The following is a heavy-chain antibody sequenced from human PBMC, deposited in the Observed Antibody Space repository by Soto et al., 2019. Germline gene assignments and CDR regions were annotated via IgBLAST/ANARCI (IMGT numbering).Heavy chain of an antibody. D-gene: IGHD3-16*02. Sequence: DVQLVESGGGWVQPGRSLRLSCAASGFKFSDYWMSWVRQAPGKGLEWVGNIKHDTSEAHYADSVKGRFTITRDNIKNFLFLQRRDLRVDDTASYYCARDGLLFSGPYRPSRFDYWGLGALVTVSS. V-gene: IGHV3-7*03. CDR3: ARDGLLFSGPYRPSRFDY. CDR2: IKHDTSEA. CDR1: GFKFSDYW. J-gene: IGHJ4*02.